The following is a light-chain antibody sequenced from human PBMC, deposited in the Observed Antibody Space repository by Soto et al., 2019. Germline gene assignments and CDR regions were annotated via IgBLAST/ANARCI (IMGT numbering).Light chain of an antibody. V-gene: IGLV2-14*03. Sequence: QSALTQPASVSGSPGQSITISCTGTSSDVGGYNYVSWYQQHPCKAPKLMIYDVSNRPSGVSNRFSGSKSGNTASLTISGLQAEDEADYYCSSYTSSSTSVIFGGGTKVTVL. J-gene: IGLJ2*01. CDR1: SSDVGGYNY. CDR3: SSYTSSSTSVI. CDR2: DVS.